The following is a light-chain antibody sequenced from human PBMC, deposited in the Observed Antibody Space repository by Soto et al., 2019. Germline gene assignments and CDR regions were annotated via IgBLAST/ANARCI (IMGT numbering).Light chain of an antibody. Sequence: DIQLTQSPSTLSASVGDRVTITCRASQTISTFLAWYQQKPGKAPHLLIYGASSLQSGVPSRFSGSGSGTEFTLSIGSLQPDDLGTYYCQQYIGLWTFGQGTKVDLK. CDR3: QQYIGLWT. CDR2: GAS. V-gene: IGKV1-5*01. CDR1: QTISTF. J-gene: IGKJ1*01.